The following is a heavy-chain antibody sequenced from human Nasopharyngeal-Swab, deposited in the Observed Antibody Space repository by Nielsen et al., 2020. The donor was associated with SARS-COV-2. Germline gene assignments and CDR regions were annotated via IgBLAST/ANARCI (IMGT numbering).Heavy chain of an antibody. CDR1: GFTFSSYG. CDR2: ISYDGSNK. CDR3: TRRGRGYYYYGMDV. V-gene: IGHV3-30*03. Sequence: GESLKISCAASGFTFSSYGMHWVRQAPGKGLEWVAVISYDGSNKYYADSVKGRFTISRDNSKNTLYLQMNSLRAEDTAVYYCTRRGRGYYYYGMDVWGQGTMVTVSS. J-gene: IGHJ6*02. D-gene: IGHD3-10*01.